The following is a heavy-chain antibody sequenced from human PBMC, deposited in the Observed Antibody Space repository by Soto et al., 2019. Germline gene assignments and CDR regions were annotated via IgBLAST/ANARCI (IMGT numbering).Heavy chain of an antibody. Sequence: GGSLRLSCAASGFTFSSYAMHWVRQAPGKGLEWVAVISYDGSNKYYADSVKGRFTISRDNSKNTLYLQMNSLRAEDTAVYYCARDLINRIAVAGVFDYWGQGTLVTVSS. CDR2: ISYDGSNK. D-gene: IGHD6-19*01. CDR3: ARDLINRIAVAGVFDY. CDR1: GFTFSSYA. J-gene: IGHJ4*02. V-gene: IGHV3-30-3*01.